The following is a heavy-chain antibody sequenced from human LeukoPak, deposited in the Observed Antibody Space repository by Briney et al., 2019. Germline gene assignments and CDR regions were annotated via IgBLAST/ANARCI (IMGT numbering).Heavy chain of an antibody. D-gene: IGHD6-13*01. CDR1: GGSISSYY. V-gene: IGHV4-59*08. Sequence: SETLSLTCTVSGGSISSYYWSWIRQPPGKGLEWIGYIYYSGSTNYNPSLKSRVTISVDTSKNQFSLKLSSVTAADTAVYYCASPSIAAAGIYFDYWGQGTLVTVSS. CDR2: IYYSGST. J-gene: IGHJ4*02. CDR3: ASPSIAAAGIYFDY.